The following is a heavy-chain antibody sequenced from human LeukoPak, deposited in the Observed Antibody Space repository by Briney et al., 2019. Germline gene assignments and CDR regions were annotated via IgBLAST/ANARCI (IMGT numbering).Heavy chain of an antibody. CDR2: IYTSGST. CDR3: ARVERRVAAAGTFRWFDL. CDR1: GGSISTYY. J-gene: IGHJ5*02. V-gene: IGHV4-4*07. D-gene: IGHD6-13*01. Sequence: PSETLSLTCTVSGGSISTYYWSWIRQPAGKGLEWIGRIYTSGSTNYNPSLKSRVTMSVDTSKNKFSLKLSSVTAADTAVYYCARVERRVAAAGTFRWFDLWGQGTLVTVSS.